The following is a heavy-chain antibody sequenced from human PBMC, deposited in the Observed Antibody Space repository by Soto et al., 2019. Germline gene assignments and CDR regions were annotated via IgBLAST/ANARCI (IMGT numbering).Heavy chain of an antibody. V-gene: IGHV1-69*13. Sequence: SVKVSCKASGGTFSSYAISWVRQAPGQGLEWVGGIIPRFGTANYAQKFQGRATITADESTSTAYMELSSLRSEDTAMYYCAKVKYDSSGYYRNFDYWGQGTLVTVSS. CDR1: GGTFSSYA. CDR2: IIPRFGTA. D-gene: IGHD3-22*01. CDR3: AKVKYDSSGYYRNFDY. J-gene: IGHJ4*02.